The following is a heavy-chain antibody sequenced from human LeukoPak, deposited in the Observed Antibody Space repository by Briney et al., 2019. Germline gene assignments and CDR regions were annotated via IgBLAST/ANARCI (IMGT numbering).Heavy chain of an antibody. CDR2: ISYDXHNK. V-gene: IGHV3-30*18. J-gene: IGHJ4*02. Sequence: GGSLRLSCAAXGXXXXXXGXXXXXXAXRXXRXXGXXISYDXHNKYYADYVKGRFTISRDHSKNTLYLQMHSLTAEDTAVYYCAKDRGSGSFYSFDYWGPGTLVTVSS. CDR1: GXXXXXXG. D-gene: IGHD6-13*01. CDR3: AKDRGSGSFYSFDY.